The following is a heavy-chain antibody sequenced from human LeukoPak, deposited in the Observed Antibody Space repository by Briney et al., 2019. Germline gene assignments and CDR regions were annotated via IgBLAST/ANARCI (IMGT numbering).Heavy chain of an antibody. J-gene: IGHJ4*02. CDR1: GYTFTSYG. CDR3: ASLLTTGYSSGWYAD. Sequence: ASVKVSCKASGYTFTSYGISWVRQAPGQGLEWMGWISAYNGNTNYAQELQGRVTMTTDTSTSTAYMELRSLRSDDTAVYYCASLLTTGYSSGWYADWGQGTLVTVSS. V-gene: IGHV1-18*01. CDR2: ISAYNGNT. D-gene: IGHD6-19*01.